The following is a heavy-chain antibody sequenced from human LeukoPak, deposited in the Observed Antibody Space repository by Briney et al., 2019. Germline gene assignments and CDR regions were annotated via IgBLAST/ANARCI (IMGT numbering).Heavy chain of an antibody. J-gene: IGHJ5*02. D-gene: IGHD3-10*01. CDR2: IYYSGSN. Sequence: SETLSLTCTVSGGSISSYYWSWIRQPPGKGLEWLGYIYYSGSNNYNPSLRSRVTISVDTSKNQFSLKLSSVTAADTAVYYCARSPTRIMVRGVIITGWFDPWGQGTLVTVSS. V-gene: IGHV4-59*01. CDR3: ARSPTRIMVRGVIITGWFDP. CDR1: GGSISSYY.